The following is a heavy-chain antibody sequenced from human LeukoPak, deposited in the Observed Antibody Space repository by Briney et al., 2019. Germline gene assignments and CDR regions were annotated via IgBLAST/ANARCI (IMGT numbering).Heavy chain of an antibody. D-gene: IGHD7-27*01. CDR2: IIPIFGTA. J-gene: IGHJ4*02. V-gene: IGHV1-69*13. CDR3: ARDSPDWGRYYFDY. CDR1: GVTFSSYA. Sequence: TVKVSCKASGVTFSSYAISWVRQAPGQGLEWMGGIIPIFGTANYAQKSQGRVTITADESTSTAYMELSSLRSEDTAVYYCARDSPDWGRYYFDYWGQGTLVTVSS.